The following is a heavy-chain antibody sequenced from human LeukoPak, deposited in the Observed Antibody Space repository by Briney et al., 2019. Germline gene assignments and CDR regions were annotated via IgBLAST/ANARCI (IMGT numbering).Heavy chain of an antibody. CDR1: GGTFSSYA. D-gene: IGHD3-22*01. J-gene: IGHJ6*03. Sequence: RASVKVSCKASGGTFSSYAISWVRQAPGQGLEWMGGIIPIFGTANYAQKFQGRVTITADKSTSTAYMELSSLRSEDTAVYYCARGTPYDSSGYYPPYYYYYMDVWGKGTTVTVSS. V-gene: IGHV1-69*06. CDR3: ARGTPYDSSGYYPPYYYYYMDV. CDR2: IIPIFGTA.